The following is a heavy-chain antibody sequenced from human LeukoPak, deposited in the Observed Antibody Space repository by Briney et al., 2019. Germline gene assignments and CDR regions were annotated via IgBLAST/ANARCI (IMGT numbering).Heavy chain of an antibody. Sequence: GGSLRLSCAASGFTFSSYGMHWVRQAPGKGLEWVAVISYDGSNKYYADSVKGRFTISRDNSKNTLYLQMNSLRAEDTAVYYCAKGDRYSSGYSDYWGQGTLVTVSS. J-gene: IGHJ4*02. CDR1: GFTFSSYG. D-gene: IGHD3-22*01. CDR2: ISYDGSNK. V-gene: IGHV3-30*18. CDR3: AKGDRYSSGYSDY.